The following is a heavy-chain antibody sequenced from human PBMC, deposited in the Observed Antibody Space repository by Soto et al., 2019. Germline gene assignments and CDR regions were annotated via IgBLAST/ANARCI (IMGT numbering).Heavy chain of an antibody. V-gene: IGHV4-34*01. D-gene: IGHD6-13*01. CDR1: GGSFSGYY. CDR3: ARGRFSSSWTLDY. Sequence: QVQLQQWGAGLLKPSETLSLTCAVYGGSFSGYYWSWIRQPPGKGLEWIGEINHSGSTNYNPSLKSRVTISVDTSKHQFSLKLSSVTAADTAVYYCARGRFSSSWTLDYWGQGTLVTVSS. J-gene: IGHJ4*02. CDR2: INHSGST.